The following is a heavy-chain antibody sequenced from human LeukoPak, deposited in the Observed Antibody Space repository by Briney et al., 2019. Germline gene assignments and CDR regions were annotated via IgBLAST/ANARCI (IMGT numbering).Heavy chain of an antibody. CDR3: ARQEDLYYYGMDV. CDR2: IYYSGST. CDR1: GGSISRFY. Sequence: SETLSLTCTVSGGSISRFYWSWIRQPPGKGLGRIGYIYYSGSTNYNPSLKSRVTISVDTSKNQFSLKLSSVTAADTAVYYCARQEDLYYYGMDVWGQGTTVTVSS. V-gene: IGHV4-59*08. J-gene: IGHJ6*02.